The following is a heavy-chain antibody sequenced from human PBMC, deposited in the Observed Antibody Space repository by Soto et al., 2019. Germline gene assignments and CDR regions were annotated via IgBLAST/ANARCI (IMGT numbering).Heavy chain of an antibody. CDR2: IYSLGNT. J-gene: IGHJ4*02. CDR1: GGSISSSSYY. D-gene: IGHD4-17*01. V-gene: IGHV4-39*01. Sequence: PSETLSLTCTVSGGSISSSSYYWGWIRQPPGQGLEWLGTIYSLGNTYYNPSLKSRVTISVDKSKSQLFLKLSSVTAPDTAVYYCGAQDYVAKGYHFETWGRGTMVTVSS. CDR3: GAQDYVAKGYHFET.